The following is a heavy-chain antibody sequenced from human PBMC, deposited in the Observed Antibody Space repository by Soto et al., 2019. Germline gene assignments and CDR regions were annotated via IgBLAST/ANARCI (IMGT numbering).Heavy chain of an antibody. CDR1: GGTFSSYT. J-gene: IGHJ4*02. Sequence: QVQLVQSGAEVKKPGSSVKVSCKASGGTFSSYTISWVRQAPGQGLEWMGRIIPILGIANYAQKFQGRVTITADKSTSPAYMELSSLRSEDTAVYYCARAGIAAAGTSGYFDYWGQGTLVTVSS. D-gene: IGHD6-13*01. CDR3: ARAGIAAAGTSGYFDY. V-gene: IGHV1-69*02. CDR2: IIPILGIA.